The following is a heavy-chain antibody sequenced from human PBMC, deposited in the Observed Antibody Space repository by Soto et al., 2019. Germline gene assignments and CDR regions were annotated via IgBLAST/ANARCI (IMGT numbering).Heavy chain of an antibody. D-gene: IGHD3-10*01. CDR2: FHNSGNP. Sequence: LSLTFSISGGSISGYHWNWMRQTPGKGVEWIGYFHNSGNPKYSSSLKSRVTISVEKSKNQFSLKLSSVTAADTAVYYCARYDYGSGNDYNIDYWGQGILVT. CDR1: GGSISGYH. J-gene: IGHJ4*02. CDR3: ARYDYGSGNDYNIDY. V-gene: IGHV4-59*12.